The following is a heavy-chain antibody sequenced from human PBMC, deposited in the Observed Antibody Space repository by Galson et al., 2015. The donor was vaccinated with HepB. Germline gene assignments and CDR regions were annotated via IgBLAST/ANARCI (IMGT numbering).Heavy chain of an antibody. V-gene: IGHV1-46*01. Sequence: SVKVSCKASGYTFTSYYMHWVRQASGQGLEWMGIINPSGGSTSYAQKFQGRVTMTRDTSTSTVYMELSSLRAEDTAVYYCASKTSSSWVYFQHWGQGTLVTVSS. J-gene: IGHJ1*01. CDR2: INPSGGST. CDR1: GYTFTSYY. D-gene: IGHD6-13*01. CDR3: ASKTSSSWVYFQH.